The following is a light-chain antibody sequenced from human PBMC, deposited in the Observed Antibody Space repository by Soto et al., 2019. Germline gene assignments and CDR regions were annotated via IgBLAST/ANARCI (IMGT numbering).Light chain of an antibody. CDR2: GAS. CDR3: QQYGTSPPRYT. V-gene: IGKV3-20*01. Sequence: EIVLTQSPCTLSLSPWERFTLSCRASQIVSSRYLAWYQQRPGQAPRLLIYGASTRATGIPDRFSGSASGTDFTLTISRLEPEDFAVYYCQQYGTSPPRYTFGQGTKVDIK. J-gene: IGKJ2*01. CDR1: QIVSSRY.